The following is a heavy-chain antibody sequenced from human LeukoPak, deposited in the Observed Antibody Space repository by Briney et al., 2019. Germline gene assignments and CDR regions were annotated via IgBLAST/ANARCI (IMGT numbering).Heavy chain of an antibody. Sequence: SETLSLTCTVSGGSISSSSYYWGWIRQPPGKGLEWIGSIYYSGSTYYNPSLKSRVTISVDTSKNQFSLKLSSVTAADTAVYYCASQWLADYWGQGTLVTVSS. CDR3: ASQWLADY. V-gene: IGHV4-39*01. CDR2: IYYSGST. J-gene: IGHJ4*02. CDR1: GGSISSSSYY. D-gene: IGHD6-19*01.